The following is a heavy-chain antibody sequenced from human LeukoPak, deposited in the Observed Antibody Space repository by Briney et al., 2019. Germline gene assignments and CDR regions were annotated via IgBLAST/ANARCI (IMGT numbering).Heavy chain of an antibody. V-gene: IGHV4-31*03. CDR3: ARHSGLYYGPGSPFDY. Sequence: PSQTLSLTCTVSGGSISSGGYYWSWIRQHPGKGLEWIVYIYYSGSTYYNPSLKSRVTISVDTSKNQFSLKLSSVTAADTAVYYCARHSGLYYGPGSPFDYWGQGTLVIVSS. D-gene: IGHD3-10*01. CDR1: GGSISSGGYY. J-gene: IGHJ4*02. CDR2: IYYSGST.